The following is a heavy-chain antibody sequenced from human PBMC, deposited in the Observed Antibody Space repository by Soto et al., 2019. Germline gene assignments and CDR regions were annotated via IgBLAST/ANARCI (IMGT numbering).Heavy chain of an antibody. CDR2: IIPIFGTA. CDR3: ARGLYDFWSGYSSESYGMDV. V-gene: IGHV1-69*01. D-gene: IGHD3-3*01. Sequence: QVQLVQSGAEVKKPGSSVKVSCKASGGTFSSYAISWVRQAPGQGLEWMGGIIPIFGTANYAQKFQGRVTITAGESTSTAYMELSSLRFEDTAVYYCARGLYDFWSGYSSESYGMDVWGQGTTVTVSS. J-gene: IGHJ6*02. CDR1: GGTFSSYA.